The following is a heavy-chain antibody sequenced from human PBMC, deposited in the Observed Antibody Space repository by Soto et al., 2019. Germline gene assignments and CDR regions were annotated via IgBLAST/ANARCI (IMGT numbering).Heavy chain of an antibody. CDR1: GGSISSYY. CDR3: ARQESFYYYYYMDV. Sequence: SETLSLTCTVSGGSISSYYWSWIRQPPGKGLEWIGYIYYSGSTNYNPSLKSRVTISVDTSKNQFSLKLSSVTAADTAVYYCARQESFYYYYYMDVWGKETTVTVSS. J-gene: IGHJ6*03. V-gene: IGHV4-59*08. D-gene: IGHD1-26*01. CDR2: IYYSGST.